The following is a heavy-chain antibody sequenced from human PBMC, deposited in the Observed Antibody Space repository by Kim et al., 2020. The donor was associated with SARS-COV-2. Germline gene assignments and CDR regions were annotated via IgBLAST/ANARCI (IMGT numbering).Heavy chain of an antibody. CDR1: GESISSYW. CDR3: ATYGIRGIRGMDV. CDR2: IDDHGIT. D-gene: IGHD3-10*01. J-gene: IGHJ6*01. V-gene: IGHV4-59*01. Sequence: SETLSLTCTVSGESISSYWYSWVRQSPGKELEWIGYIDDHGITTYNSFLRSRVTISEDTSKRQFSLRLRSVTAADTAVYYCATYGIRGIRGMDVWGQGTTVTVSS.